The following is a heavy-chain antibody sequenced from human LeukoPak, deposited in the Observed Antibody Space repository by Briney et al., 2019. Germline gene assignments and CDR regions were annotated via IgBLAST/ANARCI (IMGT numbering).Heavy chain of an antibody. D-gene: IGHD6-13*01. CDR2: ISSSSSYI. CDR1: GFTFSSYS. V-gene: IGHV3-21*04. Sequence: GGSLRLSCAASGFTFSSYSMNWVRQAPGKGLEWVSSISSSSSYIYYADSVKGRFTISRDNAKNSLYLQMNSLRSEDTAVYYCARGSSSWSYYGMDVWGQGTTVTVSS. CDR3: ARGSSSWSYYGMDV. J-gene: IGHJ6*02.